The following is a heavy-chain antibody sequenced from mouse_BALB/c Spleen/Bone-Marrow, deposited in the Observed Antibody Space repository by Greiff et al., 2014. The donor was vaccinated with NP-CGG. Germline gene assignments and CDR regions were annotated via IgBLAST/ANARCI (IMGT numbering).Heavy chain of an antibody. J-gene: IGHJ1*01. CDR1: GFNIKDTY. V-gene: IGHV14-3*02. Sequence: VQLQQSGAELVKPGASVKLSCTASGFNIKDTYMHWVKQRPEQGLEWIGRIDPANGNTKYDLKFQGKATITADTSSNTAYLQLSSLTSEDTAVYYCASYRYAWYFDVWGAGTTVTVSS. CDR2: IDPANGNT. D-gene: IGHD2-14*01. CDR3: ASYRYAWYFDV.